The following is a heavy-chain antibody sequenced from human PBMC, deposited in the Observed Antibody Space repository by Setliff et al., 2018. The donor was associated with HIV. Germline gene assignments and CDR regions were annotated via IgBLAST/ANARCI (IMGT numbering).Heavy chain of an antibody. CDR1: GGSFSGNY. D-gene: IGHD5-18*01. CDR2: INHSGST. J-gene: IGHJ2*01. Sequence: KASETLSLTCAVYGGSFSGNYWSWIRQPPGKGLEWIGEINHSGSTNYNPSLNSRVTMSVDTSKNQFSLKLTSVTAADTAIYYCARLDSDNPSSSYWFFDLWGRGTLVTVSS. V-gene: IGHV4-34*01. CDR3: ARLDSDNPSSSYWFFDL.